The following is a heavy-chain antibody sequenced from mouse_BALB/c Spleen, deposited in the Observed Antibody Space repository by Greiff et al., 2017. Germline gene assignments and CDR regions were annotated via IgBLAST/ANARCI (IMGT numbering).Heavy chain of an antibody. Sequence: DVQLQESGAELVRSGASVKLSCTASGFNIKDYYMHWVKQRPEQGLEWIGWIDPENGDTEYAPKFQGKATMTADTSSNTAYLQLSSLTSEDTAVYYCNAGYFDYWGQGTTLTVSS. CDR1: GFNIKDYY. J-gene: IGHJ2*01. V-gene: IGHV14-4*02. CDR2: IDPENGDT. CDR3: NAGYFDY.